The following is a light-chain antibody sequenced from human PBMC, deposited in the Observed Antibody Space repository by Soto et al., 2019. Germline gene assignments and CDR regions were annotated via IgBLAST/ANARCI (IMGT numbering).Light chain of an antibody. V-gene: IGKV1-12*01. Sequence: DIQMTQSPSSVSASVGDRVTITCRASQAISTWLAWYQQKPGKAPKLLVYSASSLQAGVPSRFSGSGSGTDFTLTISSLQPEDFATYYCQQADSFPITFGQGTRLAIK. CDR3: QQADSFPIT. CDR1: QAISTW. J-gene: IGKJ5*01. CDR2: SAS.